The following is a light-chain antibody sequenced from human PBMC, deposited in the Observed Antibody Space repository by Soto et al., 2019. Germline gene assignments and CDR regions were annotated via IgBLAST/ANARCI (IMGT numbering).Light chain of an antibody. CDR2: DVT. Sequence: QSALTQPASVTGSRGQSITISCTGTSSDVGGYNYVSWYQQHPGKAPKVMIYDVTNRPSDVSNRFSGSKSGNTASLTISGLQGEDEADYYCSSFASGDTIIFGGGTKLTVL. CDR1: SSDVGGYNY. CDR3: SSFASGDTII. J-gene: IGLJ2*01. V-gene: IGLV2-14*03.